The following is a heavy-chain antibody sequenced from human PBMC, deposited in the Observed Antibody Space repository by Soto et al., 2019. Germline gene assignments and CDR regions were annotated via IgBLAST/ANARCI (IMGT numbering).Heavy chain of an antibody. CDR2: ISSSSSTI. CDR3: ARDSPGVKTNYFDY. J-gene: IGHJ4*02. CDR1: GFTFSSYA. Sequence: GGSLRLSCAASGFTFSSYAMSWVRQAPGKGLEWVSYISSSSSTINYADSVKGRFTISRDNAKNSLYLQMNSLRAEDTAVYYCARDSPGVKTNYFDYWGQGTLVTVSS. D-gene: IGHD3-10*01. V-gene: IGHV3-48*01.